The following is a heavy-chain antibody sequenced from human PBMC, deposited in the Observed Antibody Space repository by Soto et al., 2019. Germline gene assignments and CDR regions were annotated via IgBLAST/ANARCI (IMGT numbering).Heavy chain of an antibody. Sequence: AGSLSLTCDASGLTFNSHGMSWVRQAPGKGLEWVSSISGSGDNTYYPDSVTGRFTISRDNSKNTLYLQMNSLRAEDTAVYYCADGGEWSSNFDYWGQGTLVTVSS. CDR2: ISGSGDNT. J-gene: IGHJ4*02. V-gene: IGHV3-23*01. D-gene: IGHD2-8*01. CDR3: ADGGEWSSNFDY. CDR1: GLTFNSHG.